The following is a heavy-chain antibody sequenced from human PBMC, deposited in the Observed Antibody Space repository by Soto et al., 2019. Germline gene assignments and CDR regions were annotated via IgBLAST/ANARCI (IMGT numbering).Heavy chain of an antibody. D-gene: IGHD3-3*02. CDR3: ARIRAYYYYVMDV. CDR1: GFTFSSYW. CDR2: IKQDGSEK. Sequence: GGSLRLSCAASGFTFSSYWMSWVRQAPGKGLEWVANIKQDGSEKYYVDSVKGRFSISRDNAENSLYLQMNSLRAEDTAVYYCARIRAYYYYVMDVWGQGTTVTFSS. J-gene: IGHJ6*02. V-gene: IGHV3-7*05.